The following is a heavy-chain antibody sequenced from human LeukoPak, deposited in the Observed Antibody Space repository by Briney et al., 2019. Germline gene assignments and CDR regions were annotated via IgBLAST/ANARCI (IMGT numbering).Heavy chain of an antibody. J-gene: IGHJ5*02. CDR1: GYTFTGYY. V-gene: IGHV1-2*02. CDR3: ARSVGVVISRWFDP. Sequence: ASVKVSCKASGYTFTGYYMHWVRQAPGQGLEWMGWINPNSGGTNYAQKFQGRVTMTRDTSISTAYMELSRLRSEDTAVYYCARSVGVVISRWFDPWGQGTLVTVSS. CDR2: INPNSGGT. D-gene: IGHD3-3*01.